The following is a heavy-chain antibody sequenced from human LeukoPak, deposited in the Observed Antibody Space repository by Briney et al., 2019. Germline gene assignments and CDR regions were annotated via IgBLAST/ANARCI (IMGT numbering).Heavy chain of an antibody. Sequence: ASVKVSCKASGYPFTSYYIHWVPQAPGQGLEWMGIINPSGGSTNYAQKFQGRVTMTRDTSASTLYMELSSLRPEDTALYYCATIEYWGQGTLVTVSS. CDR1: GYPFTSYY. V-gene: IGHV1-46*01. J-gene: IGHJ4*02. CDR2: INPSGGST. CDR3: ATIEY.